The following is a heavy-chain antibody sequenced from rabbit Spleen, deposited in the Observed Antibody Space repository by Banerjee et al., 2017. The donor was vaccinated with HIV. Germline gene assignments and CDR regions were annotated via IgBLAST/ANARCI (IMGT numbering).Heavy chain of an antibody. J-gene: IGHJ4*01. CDR1: GFDFSNYG. CDR3: VRDKASISGDYGPYYFNL. D-gene: IGHD1-1*01. CDR2: IDPIFGNT. V-gene: IGHV1S47*01. Sequence: EQLVESGGGLVQPGGSLKLSCKASGFDFSNYGMSWVRPAPGKGLEWIGYIDPIFGNTYYATWVNGRFTISSHNAHNTLYLQLNSLTAADTATYFCVRDKASISGDYGPYYFNLWGPGTLVTVS.